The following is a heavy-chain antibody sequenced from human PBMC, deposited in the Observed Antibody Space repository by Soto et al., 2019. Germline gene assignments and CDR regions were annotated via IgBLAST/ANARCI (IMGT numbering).Heavy chain of an antibody. CDR1: GFTFSSYG. Sequence: GSLRLSCAASGFTFSSYGMHWVRQAPGKGLEWVAVIWYDGSNKYYADSVKGRLTISRDNSKNTLYLQMNSLRAEDTAVYYCARDRGGYYNYYGMDVWGQGTTVTVSS. D-gene: IGHD3-3*01. CDR2: IWYDGSNK. CDR3: ARDRGGYYNYYGMDV. J-gene: IGHJ6*02. V-gene: IGHV3-33*01.